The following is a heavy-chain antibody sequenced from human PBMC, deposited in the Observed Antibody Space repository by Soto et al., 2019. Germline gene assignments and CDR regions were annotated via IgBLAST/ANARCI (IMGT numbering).Heavy chain of an antibody. Sequence: SSVQASCTASGYNISSYYIIWVRHAAGQGLAWMGWMDPNRGHSDSVQNFRGRVTMTTNISSNTAYMELSGLRSDDTGVYYCERAAYSSIWCLDHWAKRTLVTV. D-gene: IGHD2-21*01. V-gene: IGHV1-8*01. J-gene: IGHJ4*02. CDR3: ERAAYSSIWCLDH. CDR1: GYNISSYY. CDR2: MDPNRGHS.